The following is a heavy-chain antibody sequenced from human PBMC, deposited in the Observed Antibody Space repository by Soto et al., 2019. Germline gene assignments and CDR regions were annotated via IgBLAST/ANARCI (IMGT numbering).Heavy chain of an antibody. J-gene: IGHJ4*02. V-gene: IGHV1-18*01. CDR3: ARDPNLNDYGDLRTFFDY. D-gene: IGHD4-17*01. CDR2: ISAYNGNT. CDR1: GYTFTSYG. Sequence: ASVKVSCKASGYTFTSYGISWVRQAPGQGLEWMGWISAYNGNTNYAQKLQGRVTMTTDTSTSTAYMELRSLRSDDTAVYYCARDPNLNDYGDLRTFFDYWGQGTLVTVSS.